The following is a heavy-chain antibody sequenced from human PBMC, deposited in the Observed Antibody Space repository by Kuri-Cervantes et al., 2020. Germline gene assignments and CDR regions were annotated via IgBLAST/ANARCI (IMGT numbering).Heavy chain of an antibody. CDR2: IKQDGSEK. CDR3: ARVMEQQLGHYYYYYMDV. D-gene: IGHD6-13*01. CDR1: GFTFSDYW. V-gene: IGHV3-7*03. J-gene: IGHJ6*03. Sequence: GESLKISCAASGFTFSDYWMSWVRQAPGKGLEWVANIKQDGSEKYYVDSVKGRFTISRDNAKNSVRLQMNSLRAEDTAVYYCARVMEQQLGHYYYYYMDVWGQGTTVTVSS.